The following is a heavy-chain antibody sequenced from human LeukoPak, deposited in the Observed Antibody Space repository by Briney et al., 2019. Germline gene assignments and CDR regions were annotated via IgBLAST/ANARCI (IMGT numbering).Heavy chain of an antibody. Sequence: GGSLRLSCAASGFTFSSYGMHWVRQAPGKGGEGVAGICYDGSNKYYADSVKGRFTISRENSKKTLYLQMNSLRAEDTAVYYCARKLGSSSWFDYWGQGTLVTVSS. CDR3: ARKLGSSSWFDY. CDR2: ICYDGSNK. CDR1: GFTFSSYG. D-gene: IGHD6-13*01. V-gene: IGHV3-33*01. J-gene: IGHJ4*02.